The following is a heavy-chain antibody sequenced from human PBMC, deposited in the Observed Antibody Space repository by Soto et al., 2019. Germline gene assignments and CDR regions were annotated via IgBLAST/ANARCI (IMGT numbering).Heavy chain of an antibody. J-gene: IGHJ3*02. CDR2: ISYTGSA. CDR1: GGSISNINYF. Sequence: SETLSLTCTVSGGSISNINYFWSWIRQHPGKGLEWIGYISYTGSAYYSPSLESRVSISVDTSKNHFSLRLNSVTAADTAMYYCAREVVSPTTSDAFDIWGQGTMVTVSS. D-gene: IGHD4-4*01. CDR3: AREVVSPTTSDAFDI. V-gene: IGHV4-31*03.